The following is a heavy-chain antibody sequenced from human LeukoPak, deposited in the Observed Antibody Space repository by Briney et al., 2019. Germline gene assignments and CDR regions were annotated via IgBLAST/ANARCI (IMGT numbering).Heavy chain of an antibody. J-gene: IGHJ4*02. CDR3: AKYYYDSNGYRIDY. D-gene: IGHD3-22*01. CDR2: ISGSGDST. CDR1: GFSFSTYA. Sequence: SGGSLRLSCAAPGFSFSTYAMSWVRQAPGKGLEWVSAISGSGDSTYYADSVQGRFTISRDNSKNTLYPHMDSLRAEDTAVYHCAKYYYDSNGYRIDYWGQGTLVTVTS. V-gene: IGHV3-23*01.